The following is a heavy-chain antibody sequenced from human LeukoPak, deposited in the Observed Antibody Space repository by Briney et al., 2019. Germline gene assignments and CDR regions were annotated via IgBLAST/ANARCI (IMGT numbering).Heavy chain of an antibody. V-gene: IGHV1-58*02. CDR1: GFTFTSSA. D-gene: IGHD6-19*01. Sequence: GTSVMVSCKASGFTFTSSAMQWVRQARGQRLECIGWIVVGSGNTNYAQKFQERVTVTRDMSTSTAYMELSSLRSEDTAVYYCAADRGSGWKYYYYGMDVWGEGTTVTASS. CDR2: IVVGSGNT. J-gene: IGHJ6*04. CDR3: AADRGSGWKYYYYGMDV.